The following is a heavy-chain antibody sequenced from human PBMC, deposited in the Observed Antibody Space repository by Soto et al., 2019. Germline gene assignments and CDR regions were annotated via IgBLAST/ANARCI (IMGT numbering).Heavy chain of an antibody. D-gene: IGHD5-12*01. CDR1: GGTFSSYA. Sequence: QVQLVQSGAEVKKPGSSVKVSCKASGGTFSSYAISWVRQAPGQGLEWMGGIIPIFGTANYAQKFQGRVTITADESTSTAYMGLSSLRSEDTAVYYCARGSRDGYNPTFYWYFDLWGRGTLVTVSS. CDR3: ARGSRDGYNPTFYWYFDL. J-gene: IGHJ2*01. V-gene: IGHV1-69*01. CDR2: IIPIFGTA.